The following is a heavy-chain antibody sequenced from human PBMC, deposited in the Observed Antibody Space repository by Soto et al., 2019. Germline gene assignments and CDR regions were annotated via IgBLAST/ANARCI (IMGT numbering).Heavy chain of an antibody. CDR2: ISGSGGST. CDR3: AKGGYPEGSYYYYGMDV. D-gene: IGHD5-18*01. CDR1: GFTFSSYA. Sequence: GGSLRLSCAASGFTFSSYAMSWVRQAPGKGLEWVSAISGSGGSTYYADSVKGRFTISRDNSKNTLYLQMNSLRAEDTAVYYCAKGGYPEGSYYYYGMDVWGQGTTVTVSS. V-gene: IGHV3-23*01. J-gene: IGHJ6*02.